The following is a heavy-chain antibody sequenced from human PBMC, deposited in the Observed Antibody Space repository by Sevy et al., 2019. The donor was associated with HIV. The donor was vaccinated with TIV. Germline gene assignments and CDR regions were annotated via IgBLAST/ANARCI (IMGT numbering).Heavy chain of an antibody. V-gene: IGHV3-11*06. CDR3: ARRRMAVARGYAFDI. CDR1: GFTFSDYY. J-gene: IGHJ3*02. Sequence: GGYLRLSCAASGFTFSDYYMSWIRQAPGKGLECVSYISSSSSYTNYADSVKVRFTISRDNAKNSLYLQMNSLRAEDPAVDYCARRRMAVARGYAFDIWGQGTMVTVSS. D-gene: IGHD6-19*01. CDR2: ISSSSSYT.